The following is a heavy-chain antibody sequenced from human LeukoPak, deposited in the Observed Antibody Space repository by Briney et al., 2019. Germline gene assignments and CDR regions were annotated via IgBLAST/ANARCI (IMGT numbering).Heavy chain of an antibody. D-gene: IGHD1-1*01. V-gene: IGHV4-4*02. CDR3: AREWAGTDY. J-gene: IGHJ4*02. CDR2: IFHSGNT. Sequence: KASGTLSLTCAVSGDSISSSYWWSWVRQPLGKGLEWIGEIFHSGNTNYNPPLKSRVTISVDKSKNQFSLKLSSVTAADTAVYYCAREWAGTDYWGQGTLVTVSS. CDR1: GDSISSSYW.